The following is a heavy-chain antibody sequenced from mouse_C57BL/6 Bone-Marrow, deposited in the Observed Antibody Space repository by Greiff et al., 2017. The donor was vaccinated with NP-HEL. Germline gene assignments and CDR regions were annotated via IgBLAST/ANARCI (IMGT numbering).Heavy chain of an antibody. CDR1: GYTFTDYE. CDR2: IDPETCGT. V-gene: IGHV1-23*01. CDR3: TRGDYYGSYWYFDV. Sequence: VQLQESGAELVRPGASVKLSCKASGYTFTDYEMNCVKQTPVHGLEWIGAIDPETCGTAYNQKFKGKAQLTADKSSSTSYMELRSLTSEDSAVYYCTRGDYYGSYWYFDVWGTGTTVTVSS. J-gene: IGHJ1*03. D-gene: IGHD1-1*01.